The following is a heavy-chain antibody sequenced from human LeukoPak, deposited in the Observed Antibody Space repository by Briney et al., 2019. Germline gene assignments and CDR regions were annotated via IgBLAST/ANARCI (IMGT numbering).Heavy chain of an antibody. J-gene: IGHJ4*02. CDR3: AKEGSLYGFDY. Sequence: PGGSLRLSCAASGFTFDDYAMHWVRQALGKGLEWVSGISWNSGSIGYADSVKGRFTISRDNAKNSLYLQMNSLRAEDMALYYCAKEGSLYGFDYWGQGTLVTVSS. V-gene: IGHV3-9*03. CDR1: GFTFDDYA. D-gene: IGHD2-8*01. CDR2: ISWNSGSI.